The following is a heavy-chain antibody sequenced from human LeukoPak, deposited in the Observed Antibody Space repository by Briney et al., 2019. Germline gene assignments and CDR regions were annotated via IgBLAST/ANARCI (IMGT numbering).Heavy chain of an antibody. V-gene: IGHV4-59*01. CDR2: TYYSAST. D-gene: IGHD4-11*01. CDR1: GDPTSGFY. Sequence: KPSETLSLTCTVSGDPTSGFYWAWIRQPPGRGLEWIGYTYYSASTNYNPSLKSRVTISSDTSKKQFSLKMSSVTAADTAVYYCARGQMTAVPLLDYWGQGALVTVSS. J-gene: IGHJ4*02. CDR3: ARGQMTAVPLLDY.